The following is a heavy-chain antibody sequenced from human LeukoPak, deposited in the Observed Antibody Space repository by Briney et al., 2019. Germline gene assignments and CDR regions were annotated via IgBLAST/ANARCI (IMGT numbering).Heavy chain of an antibody. Sequence: SVNVSCKASGGAFSSYAISWVRQAPGQGLEWMGGIIPIFGTANYAQKFQGRVTITTDESTSTAYMELSSLRSEDTAVYYCARSTDYYDYFDYWGQGTLVTVSS. J-gene: IGHJ4*02. V-gene: IGHV1-69*05. D-gene: IGHD3-10*01. CDR2: IIPIFGTA. CDR1: GGAFSSYA. CDR3: ARSTDYYDYFDY.